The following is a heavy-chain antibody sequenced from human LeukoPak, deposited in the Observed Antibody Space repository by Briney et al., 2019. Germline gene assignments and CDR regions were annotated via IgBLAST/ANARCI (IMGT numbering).Heavy chain of an antibody. Sequence: GGSLRLSCAASGFTVSSDYMGWVRQAPGKGLEYVSIIYGGGDTFYADSVKGRFTISRDNSKNTLYLQMNSLRAEDTALYYCARDSHKLHSSAYFYFFDYWGQGTLVSVSS. J-gene: IGHJ4*02. CDR1: GFTVSSDY. CDR2: IYGGGDT. D-gene: IGHD3-22*01. V-gene: IGHV3-66*02. CDR3: ARDSHKLHSSAYFYFFDY.